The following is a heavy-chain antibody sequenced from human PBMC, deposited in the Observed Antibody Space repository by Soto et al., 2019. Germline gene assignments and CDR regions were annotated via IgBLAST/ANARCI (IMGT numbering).Heavy chain of an antibody. CDR1: GYTFTSYG. CDR3: ATAIKQQLVRGGYYFDY. D-gene: IGHD6-13*01. CDR2: ISAYNGNT. V-gene: IGHV1-18*01. J-gene: IGHJ4*02. Sequence: QVQLVQSGAEVKKPGASVKVSCKASGYTFTSYGISWVRQAPGQGLEWMGWISAYNGNTNYAQKLQGRVTMTTDTSTSTAYMELRSLRSDDTAVYYCATAIKQQLVRGGYYFDYWGQGTLVTVSS.